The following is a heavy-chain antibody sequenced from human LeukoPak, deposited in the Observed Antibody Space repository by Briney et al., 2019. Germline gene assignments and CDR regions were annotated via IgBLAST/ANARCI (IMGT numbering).Heavy chain of an antibody. CDR3: AKDMYYYGSGTLDY. CDR2: ISGSGGST. V-gene: IGHV3-23*01. Sequence: GGSLRLSCAASGFTFSSYAMSWVRQAPGKGLEWVSAISGSGGSTYYADSVKGRFTISRDNSKNTLYLQMNSPRAEDTAVYYCAKDMYYYGSGTLDYWGQGTLVTVSS. J-gene: IGHJ4*02. D-gene: IGHD3-10*01. CDR1: GFTFSSYA.